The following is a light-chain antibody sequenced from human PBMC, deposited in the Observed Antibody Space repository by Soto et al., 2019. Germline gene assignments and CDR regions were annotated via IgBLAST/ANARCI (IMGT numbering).Light chain of an antibody. CDR1: HSISTN. V-gene: IGKV3-15*01. J-gene: IGKJ4*01. CDR3: QQYNSWPT. CDR2: GAS. Sequence: EIIMTQSQATLSVSPGEGATLSCRTSHSISTNLAWYQHKRGQSPRLLVYGASTRATGVPARFSGSGSGAEFTLSISSLQSEDFAVYYCQQYNSWPTFGGGTKVDIK.